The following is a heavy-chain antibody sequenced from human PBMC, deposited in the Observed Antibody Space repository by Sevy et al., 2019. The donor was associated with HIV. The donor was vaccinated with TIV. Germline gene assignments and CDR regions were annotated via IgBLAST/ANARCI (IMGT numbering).Heavy chain of an antibody. V-gene: IGHV3-21*01. J-gene: IGHJ4*02. Sequence: GGSLRLSCAASGFTFSSYSMNWVRQAPGKGLEWVSSISSSSSYIYYADSVKGRFTISRDNAKNSLYLQMNSLRAEDTAVYYCASGRGEMAKITIDYWGQGTLVTVSS. CDR1: GFTFSSYS. CDR2: ISSSSSYI. CDR3: ASGRGEMAKITIDY. D-gene: IGHD5-12*01.